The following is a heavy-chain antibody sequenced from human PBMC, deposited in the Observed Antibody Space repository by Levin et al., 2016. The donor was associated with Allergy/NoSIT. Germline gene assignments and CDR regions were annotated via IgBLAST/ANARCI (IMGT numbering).Heavy chain of an antibody. D-gene: IGHD3-3*01. Sequence: GESLKISCAPSGFTFSSYSMNWVRQAPGKGLEWVSGISSSGDYKLYADSVKGRFTISRDNAQNSLFLQMNSLRAEDTALYYCEVDDFWRHGDAFDMWGQGTMVTVSS. V-gene: IGHV3-21*01. CDR1: GFTFSSYS. CDR2: ISSSGDYK. J-gene: IGHJ3*02. CDR3: EVDDFWRHGDAFDM.